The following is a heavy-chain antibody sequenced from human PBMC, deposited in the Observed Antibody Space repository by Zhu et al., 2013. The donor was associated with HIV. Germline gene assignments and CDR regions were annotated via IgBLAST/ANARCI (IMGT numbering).Heavy chain of an antibody. CDR2: IYYSGST. CDR1: GGSISSYY. CDR3: ARVEIAARPGYYYYGMDV. D-gene: IGHD6-6*01. J-gene: IGHJ6*02. V-gene: IGHV4-59*01. Sequence: VQLQESGPGLVKPSETLSLTCTVSGGSISSYYWSWIRQPPGKGLEWIGYIYYSGSTNYNPSLKSRVTISVDTSKNQFSLMLSSVTAADTAVYYCARVEIAARPGYYYYGMDVWGQGTTVTVSS.